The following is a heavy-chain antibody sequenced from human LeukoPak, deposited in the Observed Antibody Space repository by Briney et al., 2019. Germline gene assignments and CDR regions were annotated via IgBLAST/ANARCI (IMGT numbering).Heavy chain of an antibody. V-gene: IGHV1-18*01. CDR2: ISAYNGNT. D-gene: IGHD6-13*01. J-gene: IGHJ6*03. Sequence: GASVKVSCKASGYTFTSYGISWVRQAPGQGLEWMGWISAYNGNTNYAQKLQGRVTMTTDTSTSTAYMELRSLRSDDTAVYYCARVENPPGIAATNYYYYYYMDVWGKGTTVTVSS. CDR1: GYTFTSYG. CDR3: ARVENPPGIAATNYYYYYYMDV.